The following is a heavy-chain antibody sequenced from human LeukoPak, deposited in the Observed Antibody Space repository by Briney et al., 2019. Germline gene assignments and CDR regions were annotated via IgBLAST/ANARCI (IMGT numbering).Heavy chain of an antibody. Sequence: PSETLSLTCTVSSYSISSGFYWGWIRQPPGKGLEWIGSIHHSGSTYYSPSLKSRLTISVDTSKNQFSLMLTSVTAADTAVYYCARWNEYDYFYYMDVWGEGTTVTISS. CDR3: ARWNEYDYFYYMDV. CDR2: IHHSGST. CDR1: SYSISSGFY. D-gene: IGHD1-1*01. V-gene: IGHV4-38-2*02. J-gene: IGHJ6*03.